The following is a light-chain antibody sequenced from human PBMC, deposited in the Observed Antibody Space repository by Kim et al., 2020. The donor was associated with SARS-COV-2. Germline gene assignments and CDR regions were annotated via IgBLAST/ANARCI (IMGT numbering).Light chain of an antibody. CDR3: QQHNSYSST. J-gene: IGKJ1*01. CDR2: KAS. CDR1: QSISSW. Sequence: AAAGDRGTITCRASQSISSWLASYQQKTGKAPKLLIYKASTLESGVPSRFSGSGSGTEFTLPISSLQPDDFATYYFQQHNSYSSTFGQGTKVDIK. V-gene: IGKV1-5*03.